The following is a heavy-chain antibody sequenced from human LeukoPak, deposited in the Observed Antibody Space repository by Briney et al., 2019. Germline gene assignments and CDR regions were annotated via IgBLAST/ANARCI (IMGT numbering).Heavy chain of an antibody. J-gene: IGHJ1*01. CDR3: ARAPSEIGGYYPEYFRH. CDR2: IKSDGST. D-gene: IGHD3-22*01. CDR1: GFTFSSYW. V-gene: IGHV3-74*01. Sequence: PGGSLRLSCAASGFTFSSYWMHWVRQAPGKRLVWVSRIKSDGSTRYADSVKGRFTISRDNAKNTVSLQMNSLRAEDTGVYYCARAPSEIGGYYPEYFRHWGQGTLVTVSP.